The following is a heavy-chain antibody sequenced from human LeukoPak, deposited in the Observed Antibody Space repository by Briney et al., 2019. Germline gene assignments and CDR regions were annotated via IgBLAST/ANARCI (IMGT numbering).Heavy chain of an antibody. Sequence: SETLSLTCTVSGYSLSSGYYWGWIRQPPGKGLEWIGSVDHSGGTYYNPSLRSRVSISVDTSRNQFSLKLSSVTAADTAVYSCAGFTFFRGVITFDYWGQGTLVTVSS. CDR1: GYSLSSGYY. D-gene: IGHD3-10*01. V-gene: IGHV4-38-2*02. CDR3: AGFTFFRGVITFDY. J-gene: IGHJ4*02. CDR2: VDHSGGT.